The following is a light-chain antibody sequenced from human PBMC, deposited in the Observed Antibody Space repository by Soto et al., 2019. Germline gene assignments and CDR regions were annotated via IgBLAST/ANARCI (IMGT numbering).Light chain of an antibody. V-gene: IGLV2-14*01. CDR3: SSYTSSNNLFVV. CDR1: NSDIGGYNF. J-gene: IGLJ2*01. CDR2: EVA. Sequence: QSALTQPASVSGSPGQSITISCTGTNSDIGGYNFVSWYQQHPGKAPKVIIYEVANRPSGVSTRFSGSKSGNTASLTISGLQAEEEADYYCSSYTSSNNLFVVFGGGTKLTVL.